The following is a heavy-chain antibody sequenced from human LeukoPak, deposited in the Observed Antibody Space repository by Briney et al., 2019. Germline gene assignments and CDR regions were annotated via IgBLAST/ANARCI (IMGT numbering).Heavy chain of an antibody. Sequence: GGSLRLSCAASGFTFSRHGLHWVRQAPGKGPEWVSAISGSGGSTYYADSVKGRFTISRDNSKNTLYLQMNSLRAEDTAVYYCAKGIHSSSWSRNLFDYWGQGTLVTVSS. CDR2: ISGSGGST. D-gene: IGHD6-13*01. V-gene: IGHV3-23*01. J-gene: IGHJ4*02. CDR1: GFTFSRHG. CDR3: AKGIHSSSWSRNLFDY.